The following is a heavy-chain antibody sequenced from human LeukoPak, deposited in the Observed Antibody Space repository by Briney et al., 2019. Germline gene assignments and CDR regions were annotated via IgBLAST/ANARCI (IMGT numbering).Heavy chain of an antibody. V-gene: IGHV3-53*01. CDR3: ASPGIAVARGLDY. J-gene: IGHJ4*02. D-gene: IGHD6-19*01. Sequence: PGGSLRLSCAASGFTVSSNYMSWVRQAPGKGLEWVSVIYSGGSTYYADSVKGRFTISRDNSKNTLYLQMNSLRAEDTAVYYCASPGIAVARGLDYWGQGTLVTVSS. CDR2: IYSGGST. CDR1: GFTVSSNY.